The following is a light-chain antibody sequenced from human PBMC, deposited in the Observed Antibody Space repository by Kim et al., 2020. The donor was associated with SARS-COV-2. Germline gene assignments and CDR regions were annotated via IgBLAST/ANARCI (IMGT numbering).Light chain of an antibody. V-gene: IGLV3-19*01. CDR1: SLRSYY. CDR3: NSRDSNDNVV. J-gene: IGLJ2*01. Sequence: SSELTQDPAVSVALGQTVRITCQGDSLRSYYATWYQQKPGQAPILVIYGKNNRPSGIPDRFSGSSSGNTASLTITGTQAVDVADYYCNSRDSNDNVVFGG. CDR2: GKN.